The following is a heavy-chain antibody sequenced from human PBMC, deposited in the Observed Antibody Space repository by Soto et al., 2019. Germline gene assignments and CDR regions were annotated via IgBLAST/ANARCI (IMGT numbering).Heavy chain of an antibody. J-gene: IGHJ6*03. V-gene: IGHV3-11*01. D-gene: IGHD3-3*01. CDR1: GFTFSDYY. Sequence: QVQLVESGGGLVKPGGSLRLSCAASGFTFSDYYMSWIRQAPGKGLEWVSYISSSGSTIYYADSVKGRFTISRDNAKNSLYLQMNSRRAEDTAVYYCARGGHYDFWSGYDYYYYMDVWGKGTTVTVSS. CDR2: ISSSGSTI. CDR3: ARGGHYDFWSGYDYYYYMDV.